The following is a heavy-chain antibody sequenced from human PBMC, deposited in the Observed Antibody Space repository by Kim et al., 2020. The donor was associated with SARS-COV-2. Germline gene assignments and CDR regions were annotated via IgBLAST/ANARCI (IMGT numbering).Heavy chain of an antibody. CDR3: ARSLPDRALPCDY. Sequence: SETLSLTCTVSGGSINNYYWNWIRQPPGKGLEWMGYIYHSGSTAYNPSLKSRVTISVDTSKNQFSLQLSSVTAADTAVYYCARSLPDRALPCDYWGHGTLVTVSS. CDR2: IYHSGST. J-gene: IGHJ4*01. V-gene: IGHV4-59*13. CDR1: GGSINNYY. D-gene: IGHD2-2*01.